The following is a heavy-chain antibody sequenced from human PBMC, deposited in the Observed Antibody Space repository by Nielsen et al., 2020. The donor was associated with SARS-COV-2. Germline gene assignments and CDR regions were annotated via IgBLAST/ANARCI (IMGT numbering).Heavy chain of an antibody. J-gene: IGHJ3*02. CDR3: ARDLRVFYYDTSGYGAFDI. CDR1: GFTFSSYW. D-gene: IGHD3-22*01. V-gene: IGHV3-7*01. Sequence: GESLKISCAASGFTFSSYWMSWVRQAPGKGLEWVANIKQDGSEKYYVDSVKGRFTISRDNAKNSLYLQMNSLRAEDTAVYYCARDLRVFYYDTSGYGAFDIWGQGTMVTVSS. CDR2: IKQDGSEK.